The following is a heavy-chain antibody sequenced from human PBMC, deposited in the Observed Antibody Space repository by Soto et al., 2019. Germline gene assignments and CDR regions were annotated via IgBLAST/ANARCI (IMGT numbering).Heavy chain of an antibody. J-gene: IGHJ4*02. Sequence: SETLSLTCTVSGGSIGTYYWSWIRQPPGKGLEWIGYVYYSGSTNYSPSLKSRVTTSVDTSKNQFSLKLTSVTAADTAVYYCARGSGYYYWDDYWGQGTLVTVSS. CDR3: ARGSGYYYWDDY. D-gene: IGHD3-22*01. CDR2: VYYSGST. V-gene: IGHV4-59*01. CDR1: GGSIGTYY.